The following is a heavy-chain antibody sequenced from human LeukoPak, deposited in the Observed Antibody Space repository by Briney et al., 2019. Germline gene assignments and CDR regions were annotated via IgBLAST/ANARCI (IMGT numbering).Heavy chain of an antibody. Sequence: PSETLSLTCAVYGGSFSGYYWSWIRQPPGKGLEWIGSIYHSGSTYYNPSLKSRVTISVDTSKNQFSLKLSSVTAADTAVYYCVGTGITMVRGGDYWGQGTLVTVSS. D-gene: IGHD3-10*01. J-gene: IGHJ4*02. CDR3: VGTGITMVRGGDY. CDR2: IYHSGST. CDR1: GGSFSGYY. V-gene: IGHV4-34*01.